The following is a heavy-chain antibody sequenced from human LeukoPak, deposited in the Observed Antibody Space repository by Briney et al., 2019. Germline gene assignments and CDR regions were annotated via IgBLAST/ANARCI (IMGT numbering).Heavy chain of an antibody. CDR2: INPNSGDT. CDR1: GYTFTSNY. Sequence: GASVKVSCKASGYTFTSNYIHWVRQAPGQGLEWMGRINPNSGDTNFAQKFQGRVTMTRDTSISTAYMDLSGLRPDDTAVYYCAREGSGYTYGRGSYFDYWGHGILVTVSS. V-gene: IGHV1-2*06. D-gene: IGHD5-18*01. J-gene: IGHJ4*01. CDR3: AREGSGYTYGRGSYFDY.